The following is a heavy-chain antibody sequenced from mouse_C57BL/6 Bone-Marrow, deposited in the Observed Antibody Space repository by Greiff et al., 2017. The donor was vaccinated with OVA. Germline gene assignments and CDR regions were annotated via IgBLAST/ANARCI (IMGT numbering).Heavy chain of an antibody. J-gene: IGHJ4*01. V-gene: IGHV5-6*02. CDR3: ARRYDCTSYCAMDY. D-gene: IGHD2-4*01. CDR1: GFTFSSYG. CDR2: ISSGGSYT. Sequence: EVKLVESGGDLVKPGGSLKLSCAASGFTFSSYGMSWVRQTPDKGLEWVATISSGGSYTYYPDSVKGRFTITRDNAKNTLYLQMSSLKSEDTAMYYCARRYDCTSYCAMDYWGQGTSVTVSS.